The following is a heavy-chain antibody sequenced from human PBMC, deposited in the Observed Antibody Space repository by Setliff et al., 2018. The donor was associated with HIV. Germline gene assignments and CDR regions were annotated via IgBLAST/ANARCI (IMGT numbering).Heavy chain of an antibody. D-gene: IGHD5-18*01. V-gene: IGHV4-39*01. J-gene: IGHJ4*02. CDR2: IYYSGST. Sequence: PSETLSLTCTVSGDSTSSSSSYWGWIRQPPGKGLEWIGSIYYSGSTYYNPSLKSRVTISVDTSKNQISLKLNSVTAADTAVYYCARTRGYTYGYIDYWGQGTLVTVSS. CDR3: ARTRGYTYGYIDY. CDR1: GDSTSSSSSY.